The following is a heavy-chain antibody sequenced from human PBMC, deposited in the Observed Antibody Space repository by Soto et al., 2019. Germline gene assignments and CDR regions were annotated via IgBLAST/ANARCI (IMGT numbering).Heavy chain of an antibody. D-gene: IGHD3-10*01. Sequence: QVQLQESGPGLVKPSETLSLTCTVSGGSISSYYWSWIRQPPGKGLEWIGYIYYSGSTNYNPSLKSRVTISVDTSKNQFSLKLSSVTAADTAVYYCASTYYYGSGSPPSYGMDVW. CDR2: IYYSGST. CDR3: ASTYYYGSGSPPSYGMDV. J-gene: IGHJ6*01. V-gene: IGHV4-59*01. CDR1: GGSISSYY.